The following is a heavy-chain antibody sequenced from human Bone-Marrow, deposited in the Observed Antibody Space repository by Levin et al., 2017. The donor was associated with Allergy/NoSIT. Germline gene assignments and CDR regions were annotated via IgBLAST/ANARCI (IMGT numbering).Heavy chain of an antibody. CDR2: IYSGGST. CDR1: GFTVSNNY. CDR3: ARDRGGERSGWYY. J-gene: IGHJ4*02. D-gene: IGHD6-19*01. Sequence: QRGESLKISCAASGFTVSNNYVTWVRQAPGKGLEWVSLIYSGGSTYYADSVKARFTISRDNSKNTVYLQMNSLRAEDTAVYYCARDRGGERSGWYYWGQGTLVTVSS. V-gene: IGHV3-66*01.